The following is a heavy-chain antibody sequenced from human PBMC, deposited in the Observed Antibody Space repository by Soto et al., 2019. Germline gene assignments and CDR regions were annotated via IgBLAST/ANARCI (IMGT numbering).Heavy chain of an antibody. D-gene: IGHD5-18*01. CDR3: ARSLADSRGIYYYYGMDV. CDR1: GFTFGSYG. V-gene: IGHV3-33*01. CDR2: IWYDGSNK. J-gene: IGHJ6*02. Sequence: GGSLRLSCAASGFTFGSYGMHWVRQAPGKGLEWVAVIWYDGSNKYYADSVKGRFTISRDNSKNTLYLQMNSLRAEDTAVYYCARSLADSRGIYYYYGMDVWGQGTTVTVSS.